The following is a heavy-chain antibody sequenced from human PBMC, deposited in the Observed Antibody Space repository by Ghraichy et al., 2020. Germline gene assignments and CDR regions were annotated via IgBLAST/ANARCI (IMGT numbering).Heavy chain of an antibody. V-gene: IGHV4-34*01. CDR3: ARLYGGDDY. Sequence: SETLSLTCAVYGGSFSGYYWSWIRQPPGKGLEWIGEINHSGSTNYNPSLKSRVTISVDTSKNQFSLKLSSVTAADTAVYYCARLYGGDDYWGQGTLVTVSS. CDR2: INHSGST. CDR1: GGSFSGYY. J-gene: IGHJ4*02. D-gene: IGHD3-16*01.